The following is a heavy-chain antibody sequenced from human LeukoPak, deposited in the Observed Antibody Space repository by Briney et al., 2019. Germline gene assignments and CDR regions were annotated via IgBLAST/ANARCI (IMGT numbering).Heavy chain of an antibody. CDR1: VYSFTSYW. V-gene: IGHV5-51*01. Sequence: GECLKISCKGSVYSFTSYWLGWVCQMPGKGLEWMGIIYPGDSDTRYSPSFQGEVTISADKSITTAYLQWSSLKASHTAMYYCARSRLTIDYYYYYMDVWGKGTTVTVSS. J-gene: IGHJ6*03. CDR3: ARSRLTIDYYYYYMDV. D-gene: IGHD5-24*01. CDR2: IYPGDSDT.